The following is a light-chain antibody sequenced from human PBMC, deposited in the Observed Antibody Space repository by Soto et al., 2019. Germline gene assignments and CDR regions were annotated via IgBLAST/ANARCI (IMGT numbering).Light chain of an antibody. J-gene: IGKJ2*01. CDR1: QSVSSY. CDR3: QQRSNWPT. V-gene: IGKV3-11*01. CDR2: DAS. Sequence: EIVLTQSPATLSLSPGERATLSCRASQSVSSYLAWYQQKPGQAPRLLIYDASNRATGIPARFSGSGSGTDFSLSISSREPEDFAVYYCQQRSNWPTFGQGSKLES.